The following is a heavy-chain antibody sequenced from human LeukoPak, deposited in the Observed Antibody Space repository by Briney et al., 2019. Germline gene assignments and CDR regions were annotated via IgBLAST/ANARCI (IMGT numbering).Heavy chain of an antibody. V-gene: IGHV1-18*01. J-gene: IGHJ6*02. Sequence: ASVKVSCKASGYTFTSYGISWVRQAPGQGLEWMGWISAYNGNTNYAQRLQGRVTMTTDTSTSTAYMELRSLRSDDTAVYYCARVVVDIVVVPAAYYYYYYGMDVWGQGTTVTVSS. D-gene: IGHD2-2*01. CDR1: GYTFTSYG. CDR3: ARVVVDIVVVPAAYYYYYYGMDV. CDR2: ISAYNGNT.